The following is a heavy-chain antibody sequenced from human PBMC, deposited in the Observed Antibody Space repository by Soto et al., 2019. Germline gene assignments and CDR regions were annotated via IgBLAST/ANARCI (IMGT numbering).Heavy chain of an antibody. CDR3: ARDPAAEDGSPRHHLAR. J-gene: IGHJ1*01. CDR1: GFPFSDFY. D-gene: IGHD6-19*01. CDR2: ISGSGDTI. V-gene: IGHV3-11*01. Sequence: GGSLRLSCAASGFPFSDFYMSWIRQAPGKGLEWLAHISGSGDTIYHAESVKGRFTISRDNAKNSVYLQMDRLNADDAAVYFCARDPAAEDGSPRHHLARRAQGAPVPVSS.